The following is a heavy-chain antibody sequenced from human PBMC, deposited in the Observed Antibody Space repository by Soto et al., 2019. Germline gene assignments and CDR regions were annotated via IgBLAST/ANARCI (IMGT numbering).Heavy chain of an antibody. V-gene: IGHV3-48*02. CDR2: ISSSSSTI. J-gene: IGHJ6*02. CDR3: AREYYYDSSGYYYVDYYYYGMDV. Sequence: TGGSLRLSCAASGFTFSSYSMNWVRQAPGKGLEWVSYISSSSSTIYYADSVKGRFTISRDNAKNSLYLQMNSLRDEDTAAYYCAREYYYDSSGYYYVDYYYYGMDVWGQGTTVTVSS. CDR1: GFTFSSYS. D-gene: IGHD3-22*01.